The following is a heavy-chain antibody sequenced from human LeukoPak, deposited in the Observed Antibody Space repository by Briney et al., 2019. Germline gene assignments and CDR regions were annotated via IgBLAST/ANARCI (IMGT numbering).Heavy chain of an antibody. V-gene: IGHV4-59*01. CDR3: ARDGLVGDFWSGYYIGAFDI. D-gene: IGHD3-3*01. Sequence: PSETLSLTCTVSGGSISSYYWSWIRQPPGKGLEWIGYIYYSGSTNYNPSLKSRVTISVDTSKNQFSLKLSSVTAADTAVYYCARDGLVGDFWSGYYIGAFDIWGQGTMVTVSS. CDR2: IYYSGST. CDR1: GGSISSYY. J-gene: IGHJ3*02.